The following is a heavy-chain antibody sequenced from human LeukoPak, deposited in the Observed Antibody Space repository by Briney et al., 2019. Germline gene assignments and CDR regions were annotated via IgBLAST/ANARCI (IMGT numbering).Heavy chain of an antibody. CDR2: IIPIFGTA. Sequence: ASVKVSCKASGGTFSSYAISWVRQAPGQGLEWMGGIIPIFGTANYAQKFQGIVTITTDESTSTAYMELSSLRSEDTAVYYCAREADTAMYSWFDPWGQGTLVTVSS. D-gene: IGHD5-18*01. J-gene: IGHJ5*02. CDR3: AREADTAMYSWFDP. CDR1: GGTFSSYA. V-gene: IGHV1-69*05.